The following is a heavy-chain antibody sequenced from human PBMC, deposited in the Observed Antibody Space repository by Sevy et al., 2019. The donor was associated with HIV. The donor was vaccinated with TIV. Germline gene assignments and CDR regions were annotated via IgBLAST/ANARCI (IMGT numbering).Heavy chain of an antibody. CDR1: GFTFSSYA. Sequence: GGSLRLSCVASGFTFSSYAMSWVRQAPGKGLEWVSAISGSGGSTYYADSVKGRFTISRDNSKNTLYLQMNSLRAEDTAVYYCAKDGRIAARPYYYYYGMDVWGQGTTVTVSS. D-gene: IGHD6-6*01. CDR2: ISGSGGST. V-gene: IGHV3-23*01. J-gene: IGHJ6*02. CDR3: AKDGRIAARPYYYYYGMDV.